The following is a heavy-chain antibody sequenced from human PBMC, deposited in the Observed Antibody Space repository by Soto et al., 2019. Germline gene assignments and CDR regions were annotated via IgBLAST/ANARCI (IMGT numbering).Heavy chain of an antibody. J-gene: IGHJ5*02. CDR1: GYTFTSYG. CDR2: ISAYNGNT. V-gene: IGHV1-18*04. Sequence: QVQLVQSGAEVKKPGASVKVSCKASGYTFTSYGISWVRQAPGQGLEWMGWISAYNGNTNYAQKLQGRVTMTTDTSPSTAYMELRRLRSDDTAVYYGARHDGDYVSWFDPWGQGTLVTVYS. CDR3: ARHDGDYVSWFDP. D-gene: IGHD4-17*01.